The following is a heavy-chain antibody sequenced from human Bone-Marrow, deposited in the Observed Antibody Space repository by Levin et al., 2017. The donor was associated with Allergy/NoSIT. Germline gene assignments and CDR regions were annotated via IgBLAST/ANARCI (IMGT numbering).Heavy chain of an antibody. V-gene: IGHV5-51*01. CDR1: GSTFSKYW. J-gene: IGHJ3*01. CDR2: IWPADSDT. Sequence: KPGGSLRLSCQASGSTFSKYWIGWVRQMPGKGLEWMGVIWPADSDTRYNPSFQGQFTIAVDKSIATAYLQWSSLKASDTAIYYCARPLSSTWDAFDVWGQGTMVTVSS. CDR3: ARPLSSTWDAFDV.